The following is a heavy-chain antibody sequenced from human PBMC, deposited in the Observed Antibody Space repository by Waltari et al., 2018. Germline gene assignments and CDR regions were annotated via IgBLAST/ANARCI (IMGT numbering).Heavy chain of an antibody. V-gene: IGHV3-7*01. Sequence: EVQLVESGGGLVQPGGSLRLSCPVSGYSFSSYWMRWVRQAPGKGLEWVANIKQDGSEKYYVDSVKGRFTISRDNAKNSLYLQMNSLRAEDTAVYFCARDGYNYVIDQWGQGTLVSVSS. CDR1: GYSFSSYW. J-gene: IGHJ4*02. D-gene: IGHD1-1*01. CDR2: IKQDGSEK. CDR3: ARDGYNYVIDQ.